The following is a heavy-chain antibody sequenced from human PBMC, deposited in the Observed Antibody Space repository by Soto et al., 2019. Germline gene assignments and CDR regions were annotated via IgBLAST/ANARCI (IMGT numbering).Heavy chain of an antibody. D-gene: IGHD5-12*01. CDR3: AKDRGYTAYDLWKYHYHYYGMDV. CDR2: ISGSGDST. J-gene: IGHJ6*02. V-gene: IGHV3-23*01. CDR1: GFTFSSYP. Sequence: GGSLRLSSEASGFTFSSYPMTWVRQAQGKGLEWVSAISGSGDSTSYADSVKGRFTVSRDTSKNTLYLQMNSLRVGDTAVYFCAKDRGYTAYDLWKYHYHYYGMDVWGQGTTVTVSS.